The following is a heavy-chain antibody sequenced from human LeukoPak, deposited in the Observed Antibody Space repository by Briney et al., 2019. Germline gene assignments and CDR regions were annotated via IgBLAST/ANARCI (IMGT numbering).Heavy chain of an antibody. Sequence: PGGSLRLSCTVSGFTFGDHAMSWVRQAPEKGLEWVGFIRSKTYGGTTEYAASVKGRFIISRDDSTSIAYLQMNSLKTEDTAVYYCTRGPIQLWLYHGMDVWGQGTTVTVSS. CDR1: GFTFGDHA. J-gene: IGHJ6*02. CDR3: TRGPIQLWLYHGMDV. CDR2: IRSKTYGGTT. V-gene: IGHV3-49*04. D-gene: IGHD5-18*01.